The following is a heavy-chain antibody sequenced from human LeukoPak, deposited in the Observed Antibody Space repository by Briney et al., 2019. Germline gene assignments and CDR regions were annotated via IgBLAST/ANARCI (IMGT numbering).Heavy chain of an antibody. CDR2: INHSGST. CDR1: GGSFSGYY. J-gene: IGHJ5*02. CDR3: ARVGIAVAGSSWFDP. D-gene: IGHD6-19*01. Sequence: SETLSLTCAVYGGSFSGYYWSWIRQPPGKGLEWIGEINHSGSTNYNPSLKSRVTISVDTSKNQFSLKLSSVTAADTAVYYCARVGIAVAGSSWFDPWGQGTLVTVSS. V-gene: IGHV4-34*01.